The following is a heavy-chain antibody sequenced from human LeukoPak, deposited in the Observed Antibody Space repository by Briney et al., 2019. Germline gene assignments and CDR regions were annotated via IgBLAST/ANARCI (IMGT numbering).Heavy chain of an antibody. V-gene: IGHV3-33*01. J-gene: IGHJ4*02. CDR1: GFTFSSFG. CDR2: IWYDGSNE. CDR3: ARALWPYYFDY. Sequence: SGRSLRLSCAASGFTFSSFGMHWVRQAPGKGLEWVAIIWYDGSNEYYADSVKGRFTISRDNSKNTLYLQMNSLRAEDTAVYYCARALWPYYFDYWGQGTLVTVSS. D-gene: IGHD2-21*01.